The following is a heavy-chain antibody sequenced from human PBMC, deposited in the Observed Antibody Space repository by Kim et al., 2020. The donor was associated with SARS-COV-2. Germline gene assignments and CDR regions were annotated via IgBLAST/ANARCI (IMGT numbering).Heavy chain of an antibody. Sequence: SETLSLTCTVSGSSISSDYYWGWIRQPPGKGLEWIGSSYHSRSTYYNPSLKSRVTILVDTSKNQFSLKVTSVSAADTAVYFCARGRWDSSGWSYGMDVWGQGTTLTVSS. J-gene: IGHJ6*02. CDR2: SYHSRST. CDR3: ARGRWDSSGWSYGMDV. V-gene: IGHV4-38-2*02. CDR1: GSSISSDYY. D-gene: IGHD6-19*01.